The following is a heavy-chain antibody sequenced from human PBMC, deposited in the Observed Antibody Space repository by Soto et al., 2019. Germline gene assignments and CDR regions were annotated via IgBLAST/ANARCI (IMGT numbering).Heavy chain of an antibody. CDR1: GFTFSSYA. CDR3: AKVSATVTTTGYGMDV. J-gene: IGHJ6*02. CDR2: ISGSGGST. D-gene: IGHD4-4*01. V-gene: IGHV3-23*01. Sequence: EVQLLESGGGLVQPGGSLRLSCAASGFTFSSYAMSWVRQAPGKGLEWVSAISGSGGSTYYADSVKGRFTISRDNSMNTLYLQMNSLRAEDTAVYYCAKVSATVTTTGYGMDVWGQGTTVTVSS.